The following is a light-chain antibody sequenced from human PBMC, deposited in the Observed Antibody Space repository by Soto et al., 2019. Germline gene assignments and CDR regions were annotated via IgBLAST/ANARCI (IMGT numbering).Light chain of an antibody. CDR3: QQYNNWPMYS. CDR2: GIS. Sequence: EIVMTQSPATLSVSPGERATLSCRASQSISSTLAWYQQKPGQAPRLLISGISTRANGIPARFSGSGSGTECTLTICSLQSEEFAVYYCQQYNNWPMYSFGQGTKREI. V-gene: IGKV3-15*01. J-gene: IGKJ2*03. CDR1: QSISST.